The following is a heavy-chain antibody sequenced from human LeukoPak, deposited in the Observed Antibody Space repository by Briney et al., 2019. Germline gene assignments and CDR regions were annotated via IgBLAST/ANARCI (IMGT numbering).Heavy chain of an antibody. CDR2: ISGDGSST. V-gene: IGHV3-74*01. CDR3: ARGSILIAVDLADY. J-gene: IGHJ4*02. CDR1: GFIFNSYW. Sequence: PGGSLRLSCAASGFIFNSYWMHWVRQVPGEGLVWVSRISGDGSSTSNADSVKGRFTISRDNAKNTLYLQMNSLRAEDTAVYYCARGSILIAVDLADYWGQGTLVTVSS. D-gene: IGHD6-19*01.